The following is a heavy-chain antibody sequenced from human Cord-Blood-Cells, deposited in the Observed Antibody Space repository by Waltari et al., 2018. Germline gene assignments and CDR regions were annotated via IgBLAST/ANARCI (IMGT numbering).Heavy chain of an antibody. J-gene: IGHJ4*02. D-gene: IGHD3-10*01. CDR2: IIPIFGTA. CDR1: GGTFSSYA. Sequence: QVQLVQSGAEVKKPGSSVKVSCKASGGTFSSYAISWVRQAPGQGLEWMGGIIPIFGTANYGQKFQGRVTITADESTSTAYMELSSLRSEDTAVYYCARSRYLWFGELLNFDYWGQGTLVTVSS. CDR3: ARSRYLWFGELLNFDY. V-gene: IGHV1-69*01.